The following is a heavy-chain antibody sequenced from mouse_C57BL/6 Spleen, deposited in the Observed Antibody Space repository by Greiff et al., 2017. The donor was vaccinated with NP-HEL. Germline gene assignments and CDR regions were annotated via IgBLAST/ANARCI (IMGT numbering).Heavy chain of an antibody. J-gene: IGHJ1*03. D-gene: IGHD1-1*01. CDR3: AGGRSSLWYFDV. Sequence: QVQLQQSGPELVKPGASVKISCKASGYSFTSYYIHWVKQRPGQGLEWIGWIYPGSGNTKYNEKFKGKATLTADTSSSTAYMQLSSLTSDASAVYYGAGGRSSLWYFDVWGTGTTVTVSS. CDR1: GYSFTSYY. CDR2: IYPGSGNT. V-gene: IGHV1-66*01.